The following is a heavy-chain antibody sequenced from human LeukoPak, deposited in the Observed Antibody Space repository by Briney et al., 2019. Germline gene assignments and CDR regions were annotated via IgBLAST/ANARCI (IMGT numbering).Heavy chain of an antibody. D-gene: IGHD3-10*01. V-gene: IGHV3-48*03. CDR1: GFTFSSYG. J-gene: IGHJ1*01. Sequence: PGGSLRLSCAASGFTFSSYGMNWVRQAPGKGLEWVSYISSSGSTIYYADSVKGRLTISRDNAKNSLYLQMNSLRAEDTAVYYCARVSVTMVRVKYFQHWGQGTLVTVSS. CDR2: ISSSGSTI. CDR3: ARVSVTMVRVKYFQH.